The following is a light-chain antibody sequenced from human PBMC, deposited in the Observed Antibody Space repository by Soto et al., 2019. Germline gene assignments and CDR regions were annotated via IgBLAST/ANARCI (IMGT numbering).Light chain of an antibody. Sequence: DIRMTQSPSSVSASVGDRVTITCRASQGINNWLAWYQQKPGKAPKLLIYAASSLQSGVPSRFSGSGSGTEFTLTISCLQTEDFATYLCQQRCSFPWTFGQETKVEIK. V-gene: IGKV1-12*01. J-gene: IGKJ1*01. CDR2: AAS. CDR3: QQRCSFPWT. CDR1: QGINNW.